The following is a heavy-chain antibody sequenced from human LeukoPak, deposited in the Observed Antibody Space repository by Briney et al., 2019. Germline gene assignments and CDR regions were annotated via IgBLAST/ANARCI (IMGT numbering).Heavy chain of an antibody. CDR3: ARTGISDYYDSSGYYFPYFDY. CDR2: IYYSGST. J-gene: IGHJ4*02. Sequence: SETLSLTCTVSGGSTSSYYWSWIRQPPGKGLEWIGYIYYSGSTNYNPSLKSRVTISVDTSKNQFSLKLSSVTAADTAVYYCARTGISDYYDSSGYYFPYFDYWGQGTLVTVSS. D-gene: IGHD3-22*01. CDR1: GGSTSSYY. V-gene: IGHV4-59*08.